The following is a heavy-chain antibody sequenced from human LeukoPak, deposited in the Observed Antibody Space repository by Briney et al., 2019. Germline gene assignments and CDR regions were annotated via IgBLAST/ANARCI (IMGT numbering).Heavy chain of an antibody. J-gene: IGHJ6*02. CDR1: GLTFSSYW. D-gene: IGHD3-16*01. CDR3: ARGGGLDV. V-gene: IGHV3-7*03. CDR2: INHNGNVN. Sequence: GGSLRLSCVVSGLTFSSYWMHWARQAPGKGLEWVASINHNGNVNYYVDSVKGRFTISRDNAKNSLYLQMSNLRAEDTAVYFCARGGGLDVWGQGATVTVSS.